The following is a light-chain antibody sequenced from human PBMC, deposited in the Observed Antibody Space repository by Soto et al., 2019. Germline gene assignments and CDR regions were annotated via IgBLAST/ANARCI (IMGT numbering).Light chain of an antibody. Sequence: DIQMTQSPPTLSASVGDRVTITCRASPSISSWLAWYQQKPGKAPKLLIYKSSSLDSGGPSRFRGSGDGTEFTLTILSLQPDDFATYFCQQYNSYYSFGQGTKLVIK. J-gene: IGKJ2*01. V-gene: IGKV1-5*03. CDR1: PSISSW. CDR3: QQYNSYYS. CDR2: KSS.